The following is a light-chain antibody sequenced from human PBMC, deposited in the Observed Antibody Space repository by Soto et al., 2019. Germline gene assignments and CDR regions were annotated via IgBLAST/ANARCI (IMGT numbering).Light chain of an antibody. CDR3: QQRSNWPPIT. CDR2: GSS. CDR1: QSVASSY. J-gene: IGKJ5*01. V-gene: IGKV3D-20*02. Sequence: EIVLTQSPGALSLSPGERATLSCRASQSVASSYLAWYQQKPGQAPRLLIYGSSSRAPGIPDRFSGSGFGTEFTLTISSLEPEDFAVYYCQQRSNWPPITFGQGTRLEIK.